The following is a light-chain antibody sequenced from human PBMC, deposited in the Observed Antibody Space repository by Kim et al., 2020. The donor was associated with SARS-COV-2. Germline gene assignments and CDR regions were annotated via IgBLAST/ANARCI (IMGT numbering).Light chain of an antibody. Sequence: GQSSAVSCTGPTSDVGGYNYVSWYQRHPGKAPKLIIYGVNNRPSGVSDRFSGSKSGSTASLTISGLQAEDEAYYYCNSYTTSSTRVFGGGTQLTVL. V-gene: IGLV2-14*03. CDR2: GVN. CDR3: NSYTTSSTRV. CDR1: TSDVGGYNY. J-gene: IGLJ3*02.